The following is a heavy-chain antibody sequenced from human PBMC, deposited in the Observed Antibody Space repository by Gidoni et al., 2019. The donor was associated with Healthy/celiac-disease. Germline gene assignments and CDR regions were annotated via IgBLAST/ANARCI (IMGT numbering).Heavy chain of an antibody. J-gene: IGHJ3*02. Sequence: QVQLQASGPGLVKPSETLSLTCTVSGGPSSSYYWSWTRQPPGKGLEWIGCIYYSGSTNYNPSLKSRVTISEDTSKNQFSLKLSSVAAADTALYYCARGKDIVVVDDAFDIWGQGTMVTVSS. CDR3: ARGKDIVVVDDAFDI. V-gene: IGHV4-59*01. CDR2: IYYSGST. D-gene: IGHD2-15*01. CDR1: GGPSSSYY.